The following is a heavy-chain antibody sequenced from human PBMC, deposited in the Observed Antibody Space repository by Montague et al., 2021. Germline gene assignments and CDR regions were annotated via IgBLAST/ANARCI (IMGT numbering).Heavy chain of an antibody. CDR1: GYPFNDYH. V-gene: IGHV1-2*02. CDR2: IFPNSGVT. D-gene: IGHD1-26*01. J-gene: IGHJ4*02. CDR3: ARSDIRRYSGSSSAY. Sequence: SVKVSFKASGYPFNDYHISWVRQASGQRLQWLGWIFPNSGVTNYAPTFRGRVTMTTDTSTRTAYMELGSLTYDDTAIYYCARSDIRRYSGSSSAYWGQGTLVSVSS.